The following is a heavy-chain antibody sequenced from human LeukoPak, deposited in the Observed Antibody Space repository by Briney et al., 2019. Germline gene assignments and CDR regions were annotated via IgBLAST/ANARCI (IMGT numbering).Heavy chain of an antibody. D-gene: IGHD3-16*01. CDR1: GFTFSSYW. V-gene: IGHV3-7*03. CDR2: INHNGNVN. J-gene: IGHJ6*02. Sequence: GGSLRLSCAASGFTFSSYWMNWARQAPGKGLEWVASINHNGNVNYYVDSVKGRFTISRDNAKNSLYLQMSNLRAEDTAVYFWAGGGVLDVWGQGATVPVSS. CDR3: AGGGVLDV.